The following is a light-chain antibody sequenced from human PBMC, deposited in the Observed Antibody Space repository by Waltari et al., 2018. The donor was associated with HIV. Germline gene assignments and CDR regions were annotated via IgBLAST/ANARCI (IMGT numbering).Light chain of an antibody. Sequence: QSALTQPRSVSGSPGQSVTIPCTGTASDIGYFYQLSWYQQFPGNAHKVISYEVFQRPSGVPDRFTASKSGITASLTISGLQDEDEADYYCCSYAGTYTYVFGSGTTVTVL. CDR3: CSYAGTYTYV. CDR2: EVF. V-gene: IGLV2-11*01. CDR1: ASDIGYFYQ. J-gene: IGLJ1*01.